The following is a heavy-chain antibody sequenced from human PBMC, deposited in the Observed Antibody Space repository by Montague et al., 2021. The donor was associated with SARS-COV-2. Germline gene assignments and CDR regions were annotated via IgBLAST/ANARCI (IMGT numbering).Heavy chain of an antibody. Sequence: PALVKPTQTLTLTCTFSGFSLSTSGVGVGWIRQPPGKALEWLALIYWDDDKRYSPSLKSRLTITKDTSKNQVVLTMTNMDPVDTATYYCAHRVADFCASAFGIWGQGTMVTVSS. D-gene: IGHD3-3*01. V-gene: IGHV2-5*02. CDR3: AHRVADFCASAFGI. CDR2: IYWDDDK. J-gene: IGHJ3*02. CDR1: GFSLSTSGVG.